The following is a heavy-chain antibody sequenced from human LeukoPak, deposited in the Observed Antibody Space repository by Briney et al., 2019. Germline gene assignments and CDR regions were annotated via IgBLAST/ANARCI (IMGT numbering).Heavy chain of an antibody. J-gene: IGHJ4*02. CDR3: ARGRRSSWYWIDY. CDR1: GYTFTGYY. CDR2: INPNSGGT. D-gene: IGHD6-13*01. V-gene: IGHV1-2*02. Sequence: ASVTVSCKASGYTFTGYYMHWVRQAPGQGLEWMGWINPNSGGTNHAQKFQGRVTMTRDTSISTAYMELRSLRSDDTAVYYCARGRRSSWYWIDYWGQGTLVTVSS.